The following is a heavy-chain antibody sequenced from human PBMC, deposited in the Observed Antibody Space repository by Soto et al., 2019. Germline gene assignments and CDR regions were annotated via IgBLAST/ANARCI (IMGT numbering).Heavy chain of an antibody. CDR2: IYYSGST. V-gene: IGHV4-31*03. D-gene: IGHD3-10*01. CDR1: GGSISSGGYY. J-gene: IGHJ4*02. Sequence: QVQLQESGPGLVKPSQTLSLTCTVSGGSISSGGYYWSWIRQHPGKGLEWIGYIYYSGSTYYNPSLKSRVTISVATSKNPFSLKLSSVTAADTAVYYCARGVTMVRGVIHTPYFDYWGQGTLVTVSS. CDR3: ARGVTMVRGVIHTPYFDY.